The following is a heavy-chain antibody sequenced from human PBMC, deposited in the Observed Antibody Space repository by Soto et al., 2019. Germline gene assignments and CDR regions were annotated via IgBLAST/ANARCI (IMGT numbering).Heavy chain of an antibody. CDR2: VSPDHGNA. Sequence: QVRVVQSGAEVKKPGASVRVSCKTSGYTFTDYDINWVRQAPGQGLEWMGWVSPDHGNAGYAQQFEGRVTMTSDTSISTVFLELTNRRYEDTAVYYCAVTTGYWGQGTKVTVSS. CDR3: AVTTGY. J-gene: IGHJ4*02. D-gene: IGHD4-17*01. CDR1: GYTFTDYD. V-gene: IGHV1-8*01.